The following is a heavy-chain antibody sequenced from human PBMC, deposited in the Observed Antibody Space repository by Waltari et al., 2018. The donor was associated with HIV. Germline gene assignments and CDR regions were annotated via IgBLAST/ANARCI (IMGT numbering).Heavy chain of an antibody. CDR2: INSDGSST. J-gene: IGHJ4*02. Sequence: VESGGGSVQPGGSLRLSCAASGFTFSSYWMHWVRQAPGKGLVWVSRINSDGSSTSYADSVKGRFTISRDNAKNTVYLQMNSLRAEDTAVYYCARAGRDGKLPPDYWGQGTLVTVSS. CDR3: ARAGRDGKLPPDY. CDR1: GFTFSSYW. D-gene: IGHD1-26*01. V-gene: IGHV3-74*01.